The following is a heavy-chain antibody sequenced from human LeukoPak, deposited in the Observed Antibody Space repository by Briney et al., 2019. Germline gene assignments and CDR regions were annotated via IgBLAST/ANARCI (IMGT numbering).Heavy chain of an antibody. Sequence: GGSLRLSCAASGFTFSSYSMTWVRQAPGKGLEWVSSISSSSSFIYYADSLKGRFTISRDNAKNSLYLQMSSLRAEDTAVYYCARALSGYSFGYLDWGQGTLVTVSS. CDR2: ISSSSSFI. D-gene: IGHD5-18*01. V-gene: IGHV3-21*01. J-gene: IGHJ4*02. CDR1: GFTFSSYS. CDR3: ARALSGYSFGYLD.